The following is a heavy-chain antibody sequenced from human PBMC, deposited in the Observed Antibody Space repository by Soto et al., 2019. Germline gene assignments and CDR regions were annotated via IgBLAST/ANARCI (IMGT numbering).Heavy chain of an antibody. CDR2: MNPNSGNT. CDR1: GYTFTSYD. V-gene: IGHV1-8*01. Sequence: QVQLVQSGAEVKKPGASVKVSCKASGYTFTSYDINWVRQATGQGLEWMGWMNPNSGNTGYAQKFQGRGTMTRNTSISTAYKELSSRRSEDPAVYYCARERTGTTSMDVWGQGTTVTVSS. J-gene: IGHJ6*02. D-gene: IGHD1-1*01. CDR3: ARERTGTTSMDV.